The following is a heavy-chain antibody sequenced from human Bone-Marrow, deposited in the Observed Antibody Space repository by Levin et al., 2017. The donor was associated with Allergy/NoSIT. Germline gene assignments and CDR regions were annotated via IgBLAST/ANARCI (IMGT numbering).Heavy chain of an antibody. CDR3: TRGRYCGGGSCYGDY. Sequence: VASVKVSCAASGFTFTSYWMNWVRQAPGKGLEWVANIKQDGSDKYYVDSVKGRFTISRDNAKSSLYLQMNSLRAEDTAVYYCTRGRYCGGGSCYGDYWGQGTLVTVSS. V-gene: IGHV3-7*03. CDR1: GFTFTSYW. J-gene: IGHJ4*01. CDR2: IKQDGSDK. D-gene: IGHD2-15*01.